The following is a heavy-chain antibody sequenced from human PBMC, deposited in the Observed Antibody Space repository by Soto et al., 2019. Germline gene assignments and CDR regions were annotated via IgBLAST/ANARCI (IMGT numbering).Heavy chain of an antibody. CDR2: IKQDGSEK. J-gene: IGHJ6*02. CDR3: ARDVITMVRGVNLDYYGMDV. Sequence: VGSLRLSCAASGFTFSSYWMSWVRQAPGKGLEWVANIKQDGSEKYYVDSVKGRFTISRDNAKNSLYLQMNSLRAEDTAVYYCARDVITMVRGVNLDYYGMDVWGQGTTVTVSS. CDR1: GFTFSSYW. D-gene: IGHD3-10*01. V-gene: IGHV3-7*01.